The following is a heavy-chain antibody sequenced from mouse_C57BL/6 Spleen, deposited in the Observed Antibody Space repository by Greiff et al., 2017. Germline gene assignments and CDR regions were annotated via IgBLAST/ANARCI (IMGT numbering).Heavy chain of an antibody. Sequence: VQLQQSGAELVRPGASVKLSCTASGFNIKDDYMHWVKQRPEQGLEWIGWIDPENGDTEYASKFQGKATITADTSSNTAYLQLSSLTSEDTAVYYCTSLLRGVYAMDYWGQGTSVTVSS. CDR3: TSLLRGVYAMDY. J-gene: IGHJ4*01. CDR1: GFNIKDDY. D-gene: IGHD1-1*01. V-gene: IGHV14-4*01. CDR2: IDPENGDT.